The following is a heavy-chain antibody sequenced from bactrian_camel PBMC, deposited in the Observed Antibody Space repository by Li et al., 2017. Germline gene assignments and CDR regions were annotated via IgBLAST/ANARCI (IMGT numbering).Heavy chain of an antibody. J-gene: IGHJ4*01. V-gene: IGHV3S1*01. CDR2: IYTGDDST. D-gene: IGHD1*01. CDR1: GYSYTTNC. Sequence: QVQLVESGGGSVQPGGSLTLSCVGSGYSYTTNCMGWFRQYPGKEREGLAAIYTGDDSTHYADSVKGRFTIPQDNAKNTVYLQMNSLKSEDTALYYCVSRSDDAYRYWGQGTQVTVS. CDR3: VSRSDDAYRY.